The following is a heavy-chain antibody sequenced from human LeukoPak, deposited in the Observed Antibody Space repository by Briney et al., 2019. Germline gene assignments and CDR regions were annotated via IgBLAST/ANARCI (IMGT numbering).Heavy chain of an antibody. V-gene: IGHV4-4*07. J-gene: IGHJ4*02. D-gene: IGHD6-6*01. CDR1: GGSISSYY. CDR2: IYTSGST. CDR3: ARDDSSSWGDWGYYFDY. Sequence: PSETLSLTCTVSGGSISSYYWSWIRQPAGKGLEWIGRIYTSGSTNYNPPLKSRVTMSVDSSKNQFSLKLSSVTAADTAVYYCARDDSSSWGDWGYYFDYWGQGTLITVSS.